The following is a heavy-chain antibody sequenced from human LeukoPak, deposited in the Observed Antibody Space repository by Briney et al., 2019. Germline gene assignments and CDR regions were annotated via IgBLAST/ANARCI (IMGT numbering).Heavy chain of an antibody. CDR1: GFTFSTYA. J-gene: IGHJ4*02. CDR2: ISNDGSNK. CDR3: ARDPESAGTVDY. V-gene: IGHV3-30-3*01. Sequence: GRSLRLSCAASGFTFSTYAMHWVRQAPGKGLEWVAVISNDGSNKYYADSVKGRFTISRDNSKNTVYLQMNSLRGEDTAVYYCARDPESAGTVDYWGQGTLVTVSS. D-gene: IGHD6-13*01.